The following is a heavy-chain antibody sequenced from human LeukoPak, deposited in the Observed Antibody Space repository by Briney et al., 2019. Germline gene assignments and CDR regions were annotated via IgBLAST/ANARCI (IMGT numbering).Heavy chain of an antibody. CDR1: GGSSSGYY. Sequence: SETLSLTCAVYGGSSSGYYWSWIRPPPGKGLEWIGEINHSGSTNYNPSLKSRVTISVDTSKNQFSLKLSSVTAADTAVYYCAGRLGYGELSWFDPWGQGTMVTVSS. J-gene: IGHJ5*02. V-gene: IGHV4-34*01. CDR2: INHSGST. CDR3: AGRLGYGELSWFDP. D-gene: IGHD3-10*01.